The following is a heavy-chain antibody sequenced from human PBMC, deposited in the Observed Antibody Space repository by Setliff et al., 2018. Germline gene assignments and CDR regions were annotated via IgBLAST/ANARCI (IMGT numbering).Heavy chain of an antibody. D-gene: IGHD3-22*01. Sequence: ASVKVSCKTSGYSFTVFGISWGRQAPGQGLEWMGWISPYYGNTNYAQQFQGRVTMTTDTSTTTAYMELTSLTSDDTALYYCVRGQGPRTVVAIPFDHWGQGTLVTVSS. V-gene: IGHV1-18*01. J-gene: IGHJ4*02. CDR3: VRGQGPRTVVAIPFDH. CDR1: GYSFTVFG. CDR2: ISPYYGNT.